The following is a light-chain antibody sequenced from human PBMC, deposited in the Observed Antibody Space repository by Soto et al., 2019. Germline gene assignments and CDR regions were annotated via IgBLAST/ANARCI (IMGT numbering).Light chain of an antibody. Sequence: EIVLTQSPCTLSLSPGERATLSCRASQSVSSSYLAWYQQKPGQAPRLLIYGASSRATGIPDRFSGSGSGTDFTLTISRLEPEDSAVYYCQQHGTTFGQGTKVDIK. CDR3: QQHGTT. V-gene: IGKV3-20*01. CDR1: QSVSSSY. CDR2: GAS. J-gene: IGKJ1*01.